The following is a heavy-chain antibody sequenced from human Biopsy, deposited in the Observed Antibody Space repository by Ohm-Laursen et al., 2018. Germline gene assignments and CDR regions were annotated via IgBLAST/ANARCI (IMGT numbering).Heavy chain of an antibody. J-gene: IGHJ5*02. V-gene: IGHV4-4*07. Sequence: SETLSLTCTVSGGSLSSYYWSWIRQPPGKGLEWIGQIYTSGITNYNPSLKSRFTMSVDTSKNKFSLRVSSVTAADTAVYYCARDRDRRGWFDPWGQGTLVTVSS. D-gene: IGHD1-14*01. CDR1: GGSLSSYY. CDR3: ARDRDRRGWFDP. CDR2: IYTSGIT.